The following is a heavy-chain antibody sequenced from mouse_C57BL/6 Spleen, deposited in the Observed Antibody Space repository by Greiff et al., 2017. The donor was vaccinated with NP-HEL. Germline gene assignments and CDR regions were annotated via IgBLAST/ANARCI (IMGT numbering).Heavy chain of an antibody. CDR3: ARSWDYFDY. CDR2: IDPSDSYT. CDR1: GYTFTSYW. J-gene: IGHJ2*01. Sequence: QVQLQQPGAELVMPGASVKLSCKASGYTFTSYWMHWVKQRPGQGLEWIGEIDPSDSYTNYNLKFKGKSTLTVDKSSSTAYMQLSSLTSEDSAVYYCARSWDYFDYWGQGTTLTVSS. D-gene: IGHD4-1*01. V-gene: IGHV1-69*01.